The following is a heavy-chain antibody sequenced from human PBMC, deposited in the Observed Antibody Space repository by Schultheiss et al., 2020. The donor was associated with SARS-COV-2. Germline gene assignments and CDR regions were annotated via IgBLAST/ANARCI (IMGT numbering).Heavy chain of an antibody. CDR1: GFTFSSYA. CDR2: IYSGGST. Sequence: GGSLRLSCAASGFTFSSYAMHWVRQAPGKGLEWVSVIYSGGSTYYADSVKGRFTISRDNSKNTLYLHMNSLRAEDTAVYYCAREPPPYYYGMDVWGQGTTVTVSS. J-gene: IGHJ6*02. CDR3: AREPPPYYYGMDV. V-gene: IGHV3-66*01.